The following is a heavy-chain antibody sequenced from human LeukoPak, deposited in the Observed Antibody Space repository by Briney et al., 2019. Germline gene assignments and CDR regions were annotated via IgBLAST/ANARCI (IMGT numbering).Heavy chain of an antibody. CDR3: ARVGIDAFDI. CDR1: GGYISSYY. V-gene: IGHV4-59*12. D-gene: IGHD7-27*01. CDR2: NYYSGRT. Sequence: KPSETLSLTCSVSGGYISSYYWSWIRQPPGKGLEWIGYNYYSGRTNYNPSLKSRVTVSEDTSKNQFSLKLSSVTAADTAVDYCARVGIDAFDIWGQGTMVTVSS. J-gene: IGHJ3*02.